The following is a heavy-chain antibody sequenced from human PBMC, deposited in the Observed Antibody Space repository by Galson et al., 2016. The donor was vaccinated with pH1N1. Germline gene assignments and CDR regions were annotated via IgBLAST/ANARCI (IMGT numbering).Heavy chain of an antibody. D-gene: IGHD6-13*01. V-gene: IGHV4-61*09. CDR2: IYTSGST. CDR3: ARHTRWGSSSSFDY. Sequence: TLSLTCTVSGGSISSGSYYWSWIRQPAGKGLEWIGYIYTSGSTNYNPSLKSRVTISEDTSKNQFSLRLTSVTAADTAVYYCARHTRWGSSSSFDYWGQGALVTVSS. CDR1: GGSISSGSYY. J-gene: IGHJ4*02.